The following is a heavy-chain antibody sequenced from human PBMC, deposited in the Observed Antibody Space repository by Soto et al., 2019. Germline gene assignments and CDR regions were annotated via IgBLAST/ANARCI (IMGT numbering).Heavy chain of an antibody. CDR3: ARDIYYDSSGYYYYYYGMAV. Sequence: ASVKVSCKSSGYPFTHYGITWVRQAPGQGLEWMGWISPYNGNTNYGQTLQGRVTLTTDTSTSTVYMELRSLRSDDTAVYYCARDIYYDSSGYYYYYYGMAVWGQGTTVTVSS. V-gene: IGHV1-18*01. CDR1: GYPFTHYG. CDR2: ISPYNGNT. J-gene: IGHJ6*02. D-gene: IGHD3-22*01.